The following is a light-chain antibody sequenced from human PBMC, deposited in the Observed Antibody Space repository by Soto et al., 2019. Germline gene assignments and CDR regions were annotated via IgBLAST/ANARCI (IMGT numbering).Light chain of an antibody. CDR1: SSDVGGPNH. CDR3: CSSAGTYTFV. J-gene: IGLJ1*01. CDR2: DVS. Sequence: QSALTQPRSVSGSPGQSVTISCTGTSSDVGGPNHVSWYQHHPGKAPKFMIYDVSKRPSGVPDRFSGSKSGNTASLTISGLQAEDEADYYCCSSAGTYTFVFGTGTKVTVL. V-gene: IGLV2-11*01.